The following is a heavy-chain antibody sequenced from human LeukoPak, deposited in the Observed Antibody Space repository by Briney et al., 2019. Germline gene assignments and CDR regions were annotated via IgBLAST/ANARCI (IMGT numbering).Heavy chain of an antibody. CDR1: GGSISSYY. CDR2: IYYSGST. V-gene: IGHV4-59*08. CDR3: ARHVRYYYYMDV. J-gene: IGHJ6*03. Sequence: SETLSLTCTVSGGSISSYYWSWIRQPPGKGLEWIGYIYYSGSTNYNPSLKSRVTISVDTSKNQFSLKLSSETAADTAVYYCARHVRYYYYMDVWGKGTTVTVSS.